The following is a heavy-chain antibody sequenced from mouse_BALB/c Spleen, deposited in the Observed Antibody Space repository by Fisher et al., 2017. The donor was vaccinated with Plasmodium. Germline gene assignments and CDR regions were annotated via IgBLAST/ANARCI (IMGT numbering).Heavy chain of an antibody. V-gene: IGHV1-26*01. Sequence: KFKGKAILTIDKSSTTAYMEFRSLTSEDSAVYYCAKGNLGSFDYWGQGTTLTVSS. CDR3: AKGNLGSFDY. J-gene: IGHJ2*01.